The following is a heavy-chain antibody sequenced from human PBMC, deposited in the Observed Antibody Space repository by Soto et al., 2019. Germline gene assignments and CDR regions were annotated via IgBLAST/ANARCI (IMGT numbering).Heavy chain of an antibody. Sequence: GGSLRLSCAASGFTFSSYAMHWVRQAPGKGLEWVAVISYDGSNKYYADSVKGRFTISRDNSKNTLYLQMNSLRAEDTAVYYCARETRDGYNYGFDYWGQGTLVTVSS. CDR3: ARETRDGYNYGFDY. CDR1: GFTFSSYA. D-gene: IGHD5-12*01. CDR2: ISYDGSNK. J-gene: IGHJ4*02. V-gene: IGHV3-30-3*01.